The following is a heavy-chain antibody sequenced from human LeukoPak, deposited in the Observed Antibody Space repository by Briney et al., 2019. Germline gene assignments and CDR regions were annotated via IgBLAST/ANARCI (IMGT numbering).Heavy chain of an antibody. V-gene: IGHV3-64D*06. D-gene: IGHD1-14*01. J-gene: IGHJ6*02. CDR1: GFTFNNFA. Sequence: GGSLRLSCVASGFTFNNFAMSWVRQAPGKGLEYVSAISSNGGSTYYADSVKGRFTISRDNSKNTLYLQMSSLRAEDTAVYYCVKSPESYYYGMDVWGQGTTVTSP. CDR2: ISSNGGST. CDR3: VKSPESYYYGMDV.